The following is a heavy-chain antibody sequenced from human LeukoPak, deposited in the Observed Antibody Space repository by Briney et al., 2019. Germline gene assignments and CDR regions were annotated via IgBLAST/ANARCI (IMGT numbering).Heavy chain of an antibody. CDR1: GFTFSDYY. V-gene: IGHV3-11*04. CDR3: ARESNSSQALDY. D-gene: IGHD6-6*01. Sequence: PGGSLRLSCAASGFTFSDYYMSWIRQAPGKGLEWVSYISSSGSTIYYADSVKGRFTISRDNSKNTLYLQMNSLRAEDTAVYYCARESNSSQALDYWGQGTLVPVSS. J-gene: IGHJ4*02. CDR2: ISSSGSTI.